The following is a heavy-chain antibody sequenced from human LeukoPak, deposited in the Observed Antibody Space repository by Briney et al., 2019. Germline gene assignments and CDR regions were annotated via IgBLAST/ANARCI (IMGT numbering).Heavy chain of an antibody. CDR3: ARVIDGSDAFDI. D-gene: IGHD5-24*01. CDR1: GFTFSNYA. J-gene: IGHJ3*02. CDR2: ISESGGNT. Sequence: GGSLRLSCAASGFTFSNYAMNWVRQAPGKGLEWVSGISESGGNTFYADSVKGRFTISRDNSKNTLFLQMNSLRAEDTAVYYCARVIDGSDAFDIWGQGTMVTVSS. V-gene: IGHV3-23*01.